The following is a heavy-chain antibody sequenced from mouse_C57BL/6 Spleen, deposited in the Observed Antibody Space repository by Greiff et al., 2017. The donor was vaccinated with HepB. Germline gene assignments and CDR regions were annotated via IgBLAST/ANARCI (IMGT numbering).Heavy chain of an antibody. CDR3: ARRDESYWYFDV. J-gene: IGHJ1*03. CDR2: IHPNSGST. V-gene: IGHV1-64*01. Sequence: VQLQQSGAELVKPGASVKLSCKASGYTFTSYWMHWVKQRPGQGLEWIGMIHPNSGSTNYNEKFKSKATLTVDKSSSTAYMQLSSLTSEDSAVYYCARRDESYWYFDVWGTGTTVTVSS. CDR1: GYTFTSYW.